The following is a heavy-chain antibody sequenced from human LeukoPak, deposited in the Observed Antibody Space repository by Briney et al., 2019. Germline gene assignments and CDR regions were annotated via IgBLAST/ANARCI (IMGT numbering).Heavy chain of an antibody. CDR2: IRYDGSNK. D-gene: IGHD3-10*01. V-gene: IGHV3-30*02. J-gene: IGHJ4*02. CDR3: SKTRSGVGGVIITLGFDY. Sequence: GGSLRLSCAASGFTFSSYGVHWVRQAPGKGLEWVAFIRYDGSNKYYAVSVKGRFTISRVNSKNTLYLQMNSLRAEDTALYYCSKTRSGVGGVIITLGFDYWGRGTLVTVSS. CDR1: GFTFSSYG.